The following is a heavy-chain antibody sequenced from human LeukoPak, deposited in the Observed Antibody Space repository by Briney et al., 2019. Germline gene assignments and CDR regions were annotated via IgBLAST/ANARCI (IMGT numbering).Heavy chain of an antibody. CDR2: IIGSGGST. CDR3: AKGSDYDSSGYSPYFDY. CDR1: GFTFSSYA. J-gene: IGHJ4*02. V-gene: IGHV3-23*01. D-gene: IGHD3-22*01. Sequence: TGGSLRLSCAASGFTFSSYAMSWVRQAPGKGLEWVSAIIGSGGSTYYADSVKGRFTISRDNSKNTLYLQMNSLRAEDTAVYYCAKGSDYDSSGYSPYFDYWGQGTLVTVSS.